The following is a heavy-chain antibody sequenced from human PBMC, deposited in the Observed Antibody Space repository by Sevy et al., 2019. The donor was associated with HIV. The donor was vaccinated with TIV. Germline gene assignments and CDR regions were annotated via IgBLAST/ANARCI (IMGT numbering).Heavy chain of an antibody. V-gene: IGHV4-31*03. CDR2: IYYSGST. CDR3: ARVKAGGSCWAFDT. J-gene: IGHJ5*02. D-gene: IGHD2-15*01. CDR1: GGSISSDGYY. Sequence: SETLSLTCTVSGGSISSDGYYWSWIRQHPGKGLEWIGYIYYSGSTYYYPSLKSRVTISVGTSKNRFSLRLSSVTAADTAVYYCARVKAGGSCWAFDTWGQGTLVTVSS.